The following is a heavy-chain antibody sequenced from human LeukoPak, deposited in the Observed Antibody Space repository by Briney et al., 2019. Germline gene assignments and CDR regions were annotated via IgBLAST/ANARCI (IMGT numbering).Heavy chain of an antibody. D-gene: IGHD1-26*01. CDR2: IRYDGSNK. J-gene: IGHJ3*02. V-gene: IGHV3-30*02. CDR1: GFTFSSYG. Sequence: GGSLRLSCAASGFTFSSYGMHWVRQAPGKGLEWVAFIRYDGSNKYYADSVKGRFTISRDNAKNALYLQMNSLRAEDTAVYYCARTGSHSDSNSGSYRGGAFDIWGQGTMVTVSS. CDR3: ARTGSHSDSNSGSYRGGAFDI.